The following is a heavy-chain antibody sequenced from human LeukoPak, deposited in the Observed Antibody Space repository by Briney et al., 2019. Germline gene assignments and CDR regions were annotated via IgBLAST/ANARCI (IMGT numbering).Heavy chain of an antibody. CDR1: GGTFSSYA. J-gene: IGHJ4*02. D-gene: IGHD5-18*01. Sequence: ASVKVSCKASGGTFSSYAISWVRQAPGQGLAWMGGIIPIFGTANYAQKFQGRVTITADESTSTAYMELSSLRSEDTAVYYCARVGDSYGFSYFDYWGQGTLVTVSS. CDR2: IIPIFGTA. CDR3: ARVGDSYGFSYFDY. V-gene: IGHV1-69*13.